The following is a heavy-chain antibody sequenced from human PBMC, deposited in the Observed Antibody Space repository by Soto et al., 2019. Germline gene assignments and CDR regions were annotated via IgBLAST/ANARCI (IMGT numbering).Heavy chain of an antibody. CDR3: AKDTYYHDSTGYYVFDY. CDR2: ISYDGSNK. V-gene: IGHV3-30*18. CDR1: GSTFRSYG. Sequence: QVQLVESGGGVVQPGRSLRLSCAASGSTFRSYGMHWVRQAPGKGLEWVAAISYDGSNKNYVDSVKGRFTNSRDNSENTLYLQMNSLRAEDAAVYYCAKDTYYHDSTGYYVFDYWGQGTLVTVSS. J-gene: IGHJ4*02. D-gene: IGHD3-22*01.